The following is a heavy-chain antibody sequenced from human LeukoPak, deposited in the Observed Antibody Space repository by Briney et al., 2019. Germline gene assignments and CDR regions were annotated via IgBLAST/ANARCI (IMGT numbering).Heavy chain of an antibody. J-gene: IGHJ6*03. CDR3: AKCLRSLDYYYYMDV. Sequence: PGGSLRLSRAASGFTFSTDGMHWVRQAPGKGLEWVTFIRYDGSNKYYADSVKGRFTISRDNSKSTLYLQMNSLRAEDTAVYYRAKCLRSLDYYYYMDVWGKGTTVTVSS. CDR1: GFTFSTDG. D-gene: IGHD3-16*01. V-gene: IGHV3-30*02. CDR2: IRYDGSNK.